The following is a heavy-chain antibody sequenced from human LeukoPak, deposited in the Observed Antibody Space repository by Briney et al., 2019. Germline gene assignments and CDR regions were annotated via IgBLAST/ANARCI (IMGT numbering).Heavy chain of an antibody. CDR3: ARDDLYCSSTSCYPSGAFDI. CDR2: IYHSGST. Sequence: SETLSLTCTVSGGSISSYYWSWIRQPPGKGLEWIGYIYHSGSTNYNPSLKSRVTISVDTSKDQFSLKLSSVTAADTAVYYCARDDLYCSSTSCYPSGAFDIWGQGTMVTVSS. CDR1: GGSISSYY. J-gene: IGHJ3*02. D-gene: IGHD2-2*01. V-gene: IGHV4-59*01.